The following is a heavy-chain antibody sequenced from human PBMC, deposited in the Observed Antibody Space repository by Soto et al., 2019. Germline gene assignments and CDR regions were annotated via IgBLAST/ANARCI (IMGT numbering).Heavy chain of an antibody. J-gene: IGHJ4*02. Sequence: GESLKISCAASGFTFSTYAMNWVRQTPGKGPEWVSLISVSGDTYYADSVKGRFAISRDNSKNTLFLHMNSLRAEDTAVYYCAKSLDTATSFDYWGQGTLVTVSS. V-gene: IGHV3-23*01. CDR3: AKSLDTATSFDY. CDR1: GFTFSTYA. CDR2: ISVSGDT.